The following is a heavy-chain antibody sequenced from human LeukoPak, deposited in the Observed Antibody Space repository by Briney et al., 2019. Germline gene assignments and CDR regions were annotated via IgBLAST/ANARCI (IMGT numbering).Heavy chain of an antibody. V-gene: IGHV4-59*08. CDR3: ARRGGIPLGAFDI. D-gene: IGHD1-26*01. CDR2: IHYNGNT. CDR1: GSMYNYY. Sequence: ASETLSPTCTVSGSMYNYYWSWIRQPPGKGLEWIGYIHYNGNTNYNPSLKSRVTMSLDTSKSQVSLKLNSVTAADTAVYYCARRGGIPLGAFDIWGQGTMFTVSS. J-gene: IGHJ3*02.